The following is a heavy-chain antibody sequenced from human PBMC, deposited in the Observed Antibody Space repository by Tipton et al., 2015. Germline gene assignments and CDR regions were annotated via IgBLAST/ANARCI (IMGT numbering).Heavy chain of an antibody. J-gene: IGHJ4*02. V-gene: IGHV4-59*01. CDR3: ARARGRRGGLFDS. Sequence: TLSLTCTVSSDSINKYYWSWIRQPPGKELQWIGYIQYSGGTNYNPSLESRVSMSVDTSKTQFSLEMRSVTATDTAVYYCARARGRRGGLFDSWGQGTLVIVPS. D-gene: IGHD4-23*01. CDR1: SDSINKYY. CDR2: IQYSGGT.